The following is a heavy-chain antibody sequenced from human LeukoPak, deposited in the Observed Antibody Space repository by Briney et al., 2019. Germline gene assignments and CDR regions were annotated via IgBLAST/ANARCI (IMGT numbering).Heavy chain of an antibody. CDR2: ISSSSSYI. CDR1: GFTFSSYS. J-gene: IGHJ4*02. D-gene: IGHD3-9*01. Sequence: TGGSLRLSCAASGFTFSSYSMNWVRQAPGKGLEWVSSISSSSSYIYYADSVKGRFTISRDNAKNSLYLQMNSLRAEDTAVYYCARDPYDILTGVDYWGQGTLVTVSS. CDR3: ARDPYDILTGVDY. V-gene: IGHV3-21*01.